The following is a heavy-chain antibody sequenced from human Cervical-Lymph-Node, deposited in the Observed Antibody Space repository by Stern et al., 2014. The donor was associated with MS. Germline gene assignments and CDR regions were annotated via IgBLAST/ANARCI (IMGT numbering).Heavy chain of an antibody. J-gene: IGHJ6*02. D-gene: IGHD2-21*02. CDR2: FDPEHRET. V-gene: IGHV1-24*01. CDR3: ATHRGRVTYYYGMDV. Sequence: QDQLVQSGAEVKKPGASVKVSCKVSGYTLSEISMHWVRQAPGKGLEWMGGFDPEHRETRYEQKFQGRVTMAEDRSTDTAYMELSSLRSEDTAVYYCATHRGRVTYYYGMDVWGQGTTVTVSS. CDR1: GYTLSEIS.